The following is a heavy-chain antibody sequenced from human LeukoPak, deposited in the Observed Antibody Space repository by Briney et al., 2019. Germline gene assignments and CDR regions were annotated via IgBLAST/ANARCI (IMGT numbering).Heavy chain of an antibody. V-gene: IGHV3-74*01. CDR1: GFTFSNAW. Sequence: PGGSLRLSCAASGFTFSNAWMSWVRQAPGKGLVWVSRINSDGSSTSYADSVKGRFTISRDNAKNTLYLQMNSLRAEDTAVYYCARVALRLAGNDYWGQGTLVTVSS. CDR2: INSDGSST. D-gene: IGHD4-23*01. J-gene: IGHJ4*02. CDR3: ARVALRLAGNDY.